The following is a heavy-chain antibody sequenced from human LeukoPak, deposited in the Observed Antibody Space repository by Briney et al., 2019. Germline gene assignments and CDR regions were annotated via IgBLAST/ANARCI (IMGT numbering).Heavy chain of an antibody. CDR2: ITISGKTA. CDR3: AKTQKNYDIIFDY. V-gene: IGHV3-23*01. J-gene: IGHJ4*02. Sequence: GGSLRLSCLASGFTFSNYAMSWVRQAPGKGLEWVSGITISGKTAYYADSVKGRFTISRDNFKNTLYLQMNSLRAEDTAVYYCAKTQKNYDIIFDYWGQGTLVTVSS. CDR1: GFTFSNYA. D-gene: IGHD3-9*01.